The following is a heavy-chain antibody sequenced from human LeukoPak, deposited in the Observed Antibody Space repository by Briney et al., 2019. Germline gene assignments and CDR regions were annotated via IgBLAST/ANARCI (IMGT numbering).Heavy chain of an antibody. CDR3: ARDRGSYRYCGMDV. Sequence: GGSLRLSCAASGFTFSSYSMNWVRQAPGKGLEWVSSISSSSYIYYADSVKGRFTISRDNAKNSLYLQMNSLRAEDTAVYYCARDRGSYRYCGMDVWGQGTTVTVSS. J-gene: IGHJ6*02. V-gene: IGHV3-21*01. D-gene: IGHD3-16*02. CDR2: ISSSSYI. CDR1: GFTFSSYS.